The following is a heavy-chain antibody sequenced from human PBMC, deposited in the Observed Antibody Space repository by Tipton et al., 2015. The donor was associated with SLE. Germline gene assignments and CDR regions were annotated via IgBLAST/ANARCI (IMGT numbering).Heavy chain of an antibody. CDR2: IYHTGRT. D-gene: IGHD6-19*01. V-gene: IGHV4-34*11. CDR1: GGSLSDYY. J-gene: IGHJ4*02. Sequence: GLVKPSETLSLTCAVYGGSLSDYYWSWIRQPPGKGLEWIGYIYHTGRTNYNPSLQSRVTISLDMSKNQFSLKLSSVTAADTAIYYCARDKLSALAGAAFYYWGQGTLVTVSS. CDR3: ARDKLSALAGAAFYY.